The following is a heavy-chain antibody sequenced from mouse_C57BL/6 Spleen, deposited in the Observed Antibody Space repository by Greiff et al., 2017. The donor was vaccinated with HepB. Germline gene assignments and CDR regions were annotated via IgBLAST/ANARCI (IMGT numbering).Heavy chain of an antibody. CDR1: GYTFTSYW. CDR2: IDPSDSET. J-gene: IGHJ4*01. V-gene: IGHV1-52*01. CDR3: AREDGYYAMDY. Sequence: QVQLKQPGAELVRPGSSVKLSCKASGYTFTSYWMHWVKQRPIQGLEWIGNIDPSDSETHYNQKFKDKATLTVDKSSSTAYMQLSSLTSEDSAVYYCAREDGYYAMDYWGQGTSVTDSS. D-gene: IGHD2-3*01.